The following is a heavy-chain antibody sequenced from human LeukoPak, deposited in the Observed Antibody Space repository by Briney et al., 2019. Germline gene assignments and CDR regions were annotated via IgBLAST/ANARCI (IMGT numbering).Heavy chain of an antibody. J-gene: IGHJ4*02. V-gene: IGHV4-30-2*01. D-gene: IGHD5-12*01. Sequence: SETLSLTCAVSGGSISSGGYSWSWIRQPPGEGLEWIGYICHSGSTYYNPSLKSRVTISVDRSKNQFSLKLSSVTAADTAVYYCARNLVATSTYYFDYWGQGTLVTVSS. CDR2: ICHSGST. CDR1: GGSISSGGYS. CDR3: ARNLVATSTYYFDY.